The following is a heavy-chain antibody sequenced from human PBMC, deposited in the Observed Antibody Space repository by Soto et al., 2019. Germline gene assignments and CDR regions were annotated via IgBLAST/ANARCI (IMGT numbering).Heavy chain of an antibody. Sequence: EVQLLESGGGLVQPGRSLRLSCTASGFTFSSHAMTWVRRAPGKGREWVSGLSDSGDSIYYADSVKGRFTIYRDNSMNTLYLQMNTLRVEDTAVYYCAKVSSSWYAGFFDLWGQGTLVTVSS. CDR1: GFTFSSHA. D-gene: IGHD6-13*01. CDR2: LSDSGDSI. J-gene: IGHJ4*02. V-gene: IGHV3-23*01. CDR3: AKVSSSWYAGFFDL.